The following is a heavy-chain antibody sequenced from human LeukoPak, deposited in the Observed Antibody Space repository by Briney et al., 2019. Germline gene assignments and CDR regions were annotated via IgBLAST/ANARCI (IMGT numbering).Heavy chain of an antibody. D-gene: IGHD6-19*01. CDR2: ISTSGDST. CDR3: VKNGWLDY. CDR1: GFTFSSQN. V-gene: IGHV3-21*06. J-gene: IGHJ4*02. Sequence: GGSLRLSCAASGFTFSSQNMNWARQAPGKGLEWVAYISTSGDSTKYADSVEGRFTISRDNAENSLFLLMNSLRVEDTAVYYCVKNGWLDYWGQGILVTVSA.